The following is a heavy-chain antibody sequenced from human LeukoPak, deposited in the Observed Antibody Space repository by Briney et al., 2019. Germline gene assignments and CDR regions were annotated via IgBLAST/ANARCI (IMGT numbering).Heavy chain of an antibody. CDR2: ISGSGGST. D-gene: IGHD4-17*01. Sequence: GGSLRLSCAASGFTFSSYVMSWVRQAPGKGLEWVSGISGSGGSTYYADSVKGRFTISRDNSKKTLYLQMNSLRAEDTAVYYCAKANYGDYRYGMDVWGQGTTVTVSS. CDR1: GFTFSSYV. V-gene: IGHV3-23*01. J-gene: IGHJ6*02. CDR3: AKANYGDYRYGMDV.